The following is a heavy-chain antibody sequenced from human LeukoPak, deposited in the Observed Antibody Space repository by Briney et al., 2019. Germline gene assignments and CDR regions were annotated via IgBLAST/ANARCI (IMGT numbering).Heavy chain of an antibody. D-gene: IGHD1-26*01. Sequence: GGSLRPSCAASGFTFSNYGMHWVRQVPGKGLEWVAVVSNDGSNKYSADSVKGRFTISRDNSKNTFYLQMNSLRAEDTAVYYCAKSSGVTHQRGWFDPWGQGTLVTVSS. CDR2: VSNDGSNK. CDR1: GFTFSNYG. J-gene: IGHJ5*02. V-gene: IGHV3-30*18. CDR3: AKSSGVTHQRGWFDP.